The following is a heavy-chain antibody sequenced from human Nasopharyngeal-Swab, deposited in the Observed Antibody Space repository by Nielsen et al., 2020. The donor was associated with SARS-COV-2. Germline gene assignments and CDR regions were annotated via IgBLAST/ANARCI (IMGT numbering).Heavy chain of an antibody. Sequence: GGSLRLSCAASGFTFSSYEMNWVRQAPGKGLEWVSYISSSGSTIYYADSVKGRFTISRDNAKNSLYLQMNSLRAEDTAVYYCAKRDAVTTSDFDYWGQGTLVTVSS. J-gene: IGHJ4*02. CDR3: AKRDAVTTSDFDY. CDR1: GFTFSSYE. V-gene: IGHV3-48*03. D-gene: IGHD4-17*01. CDR2: ISSSGSTI.